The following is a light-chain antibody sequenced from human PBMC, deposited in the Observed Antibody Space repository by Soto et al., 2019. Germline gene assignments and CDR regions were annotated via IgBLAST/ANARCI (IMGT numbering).Light chain of an antibody. J-gene: IGLJ1*01. CDR3: SSYAGSNDPPYV. CDR1: SSDVGAYNY. V-gene: IGLV2-8*01. CDR2: EVS. Sequence: QAVVTQPPSASGSPGQSVTISCTGTSSDVGAYNYVSWYQQHPGKAPKVMIYEVSKRPSGVPDRFSGSKSGNTASLTVSGLQAEDESEYYCSSYAGSNDPPYVFGTGTKLTVL.